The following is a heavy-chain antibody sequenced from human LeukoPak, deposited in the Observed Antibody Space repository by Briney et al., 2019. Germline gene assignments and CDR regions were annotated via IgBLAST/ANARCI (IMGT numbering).Heavy chain of an antibody. Sequence: ASVKVSCKASGYTFTSYGISWVRQAPGQGLEWMGLISAYNGNTNYAQKLQGRVTMTTDTSTSTAYMELRSLRSDDTAVYYCARVNIAAASYWFDPWGQGTLVTVSS. CDR2: ISAYNGNT. V-gene: IGHV1-18*01. CDR3: ARVNIAAASYWFDP. D-gene: IGHD6-13*01. CDR1: GYTFTSYG. J-gene: IGHJ5*02.